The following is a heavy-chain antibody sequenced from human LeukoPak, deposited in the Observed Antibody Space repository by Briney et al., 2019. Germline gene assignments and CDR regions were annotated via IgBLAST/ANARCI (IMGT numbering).Heavy chain of an antibody. Sequence: SETLSLTCAVYGGSFSGYYWSWIRQPPGKGLEWIGEVNHSGSTNYNPSLKSRVTISVDTSKNQFSLKLSSVTAADTAVYYCARHYSMTTVTSSFDYWGQGTLVTVSS. CDR1: GGSFSGYY. CDR3: ARHYSMTTVTSSFDY. V-gene: IGHV4-34*01. J-gene: IGHJ4*02. D-gene: IGHD4-17*01. CDR2: VNHSGST.